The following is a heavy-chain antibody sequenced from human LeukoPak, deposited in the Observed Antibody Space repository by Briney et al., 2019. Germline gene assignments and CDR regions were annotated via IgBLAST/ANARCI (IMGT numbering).Heavy chain of an antibody. CDR2: IHSGGST. D-gene: IGHD5-24*01. CDR1: GFTVSSNY. V-gene: IGHV3-53*01. CDR3: ARAAERWLPTGY. Sequence: GGSLRLSCAASGFTVSSNYMSWVRQAPGKGLEWVSVIHSGGSTYYADSVKGRFTISRDNSKNTLYLQMNSLRAEDTAVYYCARAAERWLPTGYWGQGTLVTVSS. J-gene: IGHJ4*02.